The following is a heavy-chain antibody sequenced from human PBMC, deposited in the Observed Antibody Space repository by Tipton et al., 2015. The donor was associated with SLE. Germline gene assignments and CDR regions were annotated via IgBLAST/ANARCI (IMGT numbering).Heavy chain of an antibody. CDR1: GFTLSDFW. CDR3: AKGAARDEYYYYMDV. Sequence: SLRLSCVASGFTLSDFWMTWVRQAPGKGLESVAKVKPDGTEENYLDSVRGRFTIFRGSAKNSLYLQMNSLRVEDTALYYCAKGAARDEYYYYMDVWGKGTTVTVS. V-gene: IGHV3-7*03. D-gene: IGHD3-16*01. CDR2: VKPDGTEE. J-gene: IGHJ6*03.